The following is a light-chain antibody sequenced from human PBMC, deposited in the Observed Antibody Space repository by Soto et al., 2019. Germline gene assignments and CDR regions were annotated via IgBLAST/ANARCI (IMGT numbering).Light chain of an antibody. CDR3: AAWDDSLYRDYV. CDR2: NNN. V-gene: IGLV1-44*01. CDR1: TSNIGANT. J-gene: IGLJ1*01. Sequence: QSVLTQPPSASGTPGQRVTISCSGSTSNIGANTVDWYQLLPGTAPKLLIYNNNQRPSGVPDRFSGSKSGASASLAISGLQSEDEADNYRAAWDDSLYRDYVFGTGTNITVL.